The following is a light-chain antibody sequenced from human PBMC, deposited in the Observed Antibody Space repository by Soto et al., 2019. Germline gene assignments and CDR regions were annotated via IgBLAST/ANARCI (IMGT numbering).Light chain of an antibody. Sequence: EIVLTQSPGTLSLSPGGRATLSCRASQSVSNNYLAWYQQKPGQAPRLVIYCASNRATGSPDRFSGSGSGTDFTLTISRLGPEDFAVYYCQQYGSSGTFGQGTKVDIK. CDR2: CAS. CDR1: QSVSNNY. J-gene: IGKJ1*01. V-gene: IGKV3-20*01. CDR3: QQYGSSGT.